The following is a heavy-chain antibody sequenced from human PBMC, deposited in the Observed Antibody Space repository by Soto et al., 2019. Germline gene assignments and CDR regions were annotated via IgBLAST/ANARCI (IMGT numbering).Heavy chain of an antibody. V-gene: IGHV3-30-3*01. J-gene: IGHJ4*02. Sequence: QVQLVESGGGVVQPGRSLRLSCAASGFTFSSYAMHWVRQAPGKGLEWVAVISDDGSNKYYAGSVKGRFTISRDNSKNTMYLQMNSVRAEDTAVYYCARVPSSSCRAHCDYWGQGTLVTVSS. D-gene: IGHD1-1*01. CDR1: GFTFSSYA. CDR2: ISDDGSNK. CDR3: ARVPSSSCRAHCDY.